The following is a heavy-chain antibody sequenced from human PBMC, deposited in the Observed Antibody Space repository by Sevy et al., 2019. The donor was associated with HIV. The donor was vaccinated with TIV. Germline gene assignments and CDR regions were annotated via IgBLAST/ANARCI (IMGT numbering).Heavy chain of an antibody. V-gene: IGHV3-11*06. CDR3: GRDWKGDGNYYDSSGYCAFDI. D-gene: IGHD3-22*01. CDR1: GFTFSDYY. Sequence: GGSLRLSCAASGFTFSDYYMSWIRQAPGKGLEWVSYISSSSSYTNYADSVKGRFTISRDNAKNSLYLQMNSLRAEDTAVYYCGRDWKGDGNYYDSSGYCAFDIWGQGTMVTVSS. J-gene: IGHJ3*02. CDR2: ISSSSSYT.